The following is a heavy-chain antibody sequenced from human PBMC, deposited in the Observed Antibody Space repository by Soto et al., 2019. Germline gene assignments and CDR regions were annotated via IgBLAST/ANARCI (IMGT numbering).Heavy chain of an antibody. Sequence: GGSLRLYCTGSGFTFSSSTMTWVRQGPGKGLEWVSSISSSSSYIYFADSLKGRFTISGDNAKNSLYLQMNSLRAEDTAVYYCARDIGEMSAVWGQGTQVTVSS. V-gene: IGHV3-21*06. J-gene: IGHJ4*02. CDR2: ISSSSSYI. D-gene: IGHD3-10*01. CDR1: GFTFSSST. CDR3: ARDIGEMSAV.